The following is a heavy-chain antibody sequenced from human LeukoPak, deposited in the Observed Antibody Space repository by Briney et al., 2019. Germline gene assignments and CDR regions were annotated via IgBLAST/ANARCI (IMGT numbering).Heavy chain of an antibody. J-gene: IGHJ5*02. CDR1: GFTFSSYS. V-gene: IGHV3-21*01. D-gene: IGHD1-1*01. Sequence: TGGSLRLSCAASGFTFSSYSMNWVRQAPGKGLEWVSSISSSSSYIYYADSVKGRFTISRDNAKNSLYLQMNSLRAEDTAVYYCTRAAGRYAQYNWFDPWGQGTLVTVSS. CDR3: TRAAGRYAQYNWFDP. CDR2: ISSSSSYI.